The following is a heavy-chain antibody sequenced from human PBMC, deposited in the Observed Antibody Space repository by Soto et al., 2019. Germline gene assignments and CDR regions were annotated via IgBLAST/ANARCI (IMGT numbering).Heavy chain of an antibody. CDR1: VFTFSSYG. CDR3: AKDHVSSSWYGYSYGMEV. Sequence: VGSLRLSCASSVFTFSSYGMHCVRHSPGKWLEWVAVISYDGSNKYYADSVKGRFTISRDNSKNTLYLQMNSLRAEDTAVYYCAKDHVSSSWYGYSYGMEVWGQGTTVTVSS. J-gene: IGHJ6*01. D-gene: IGHD6-13*01. V-gene: IGHV3-30*18. CDR2: ISYDGSNK.